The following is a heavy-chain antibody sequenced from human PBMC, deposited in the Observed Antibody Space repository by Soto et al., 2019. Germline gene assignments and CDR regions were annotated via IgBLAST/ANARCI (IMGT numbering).Heavy chain of an antibody. CDR2: ISGSGGST. CDR3: AKPVGGTGAFDI. V-gene: IGHV3-23*01. Sequence: EVQLLESGGGLVQPGGSLRLSCAASGFTFSSYAMSWVRQAPGKGLEWVSAISGSGGSTYYADSVKGRFTISRDNSKNTQYLQMNSLRAEDTAVYYCAKPVGGTGAFDIWGQGTMVTVSS. J-gene: IGHJ3*02. D-gene: IGHD3-16*01. CDR1: GFTFSSYA.